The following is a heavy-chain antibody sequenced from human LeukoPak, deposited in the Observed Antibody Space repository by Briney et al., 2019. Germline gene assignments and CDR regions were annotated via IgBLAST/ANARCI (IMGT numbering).Heavy chain of an antibody. CDR1: GGSISSTNYY. V-gene: IGHV4-39*01. D-gene: IGHD3-10*01. CDR2: IYYSASS. Sequence: SETLSLTCTVSGGSISSTNYYWGWVRQPPGKGLEWIGSIYYSASSYYNPSLKSRVIISVETSKNQFSLKLSSVTAADTAVYYCVRSNRAPITMVWGAFNCFDPWGQGTLVTVSS. CDR3: VRSNRAPITMVWGAFNCFDP. J-gene: IGHJ5*02.